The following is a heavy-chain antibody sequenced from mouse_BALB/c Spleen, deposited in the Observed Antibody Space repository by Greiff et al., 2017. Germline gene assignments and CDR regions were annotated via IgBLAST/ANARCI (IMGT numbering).Heavy chain of an antibody. CDR2: ISDGGSYT. J-gene: IGHJ2*01. CDR3: ARGNYRYYFDY. D-gene: IGHD2-14*01. Sequence: EVHLVESGGGLVKPGGSLKLSCAASGFTFSDYYMYWVRQTPEKRLEWVATISDGGSYTYYPDSVKGRFTISRDNAKNNLYLRMSSLKSEDTAMYYCARGNYRYYFDYWGQGTTLTVSS. CDR1: GFTFSDYY. V-gene: IGHV5-4*02.